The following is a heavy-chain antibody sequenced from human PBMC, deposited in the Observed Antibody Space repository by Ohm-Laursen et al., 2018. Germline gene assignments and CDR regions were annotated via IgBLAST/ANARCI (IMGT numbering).Heavy chain of an antibody. V-gene: IGHV3-21*01. CDR1: GFTFSSYT. J-gene: IGHJ4*02. Sequence: SLRLSCTASGFTFSSYTMNWVRQAPGQGLECVSSISGSSNFIYYADSVKGRFTISRDNAKNSLYLQINSLRAEDTAVYYCARGLYSYDSSGYPALWGQGTLVTVSS. D-gene: IGHD3-22*01. CDR3: ARGLYSYDSSGYPAL. CDR2: ISGSSNFI.